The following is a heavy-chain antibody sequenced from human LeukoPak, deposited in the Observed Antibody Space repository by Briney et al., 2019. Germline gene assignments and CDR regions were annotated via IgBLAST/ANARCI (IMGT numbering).Heavy chain of an antibody. Sequence: SGGSLRLSCSASGFTFSSYAMHWVRQAPGKGLEYVSAISSNGGSTYYADSVKGRFTISRDNSKNTLYLQMSSLRPEGTAVYYCVKGIVVVTARAFDYWGQGTLVTVSS. CDR1: GFTFSSYA. J-gene: IGHJ4*02. CDR3: VKGIVVVTARAFDY. V-gene: IGHV3-64D*06. D-gene: IGHD2-21*02. CDR2: ISSNGGST.